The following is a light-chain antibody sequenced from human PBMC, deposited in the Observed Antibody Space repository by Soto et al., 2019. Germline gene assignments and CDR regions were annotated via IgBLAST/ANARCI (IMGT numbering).Light chain of an antibody. CDR1: SSDVGAYNY. J-gene: IGLJ1*01. CDR3: SSYTSATTYV. CDR2: DVS. V-gene: IGLV2-14*01. Sequence: QSVLTQPASVSGSPGQSITISCTGTSSDVGAYNYASWYQQYPGEAPKVIIYDVSHRPAGVSNRFSGSKSGNTASLTISGLQTQDEADYHCSSYTSATTYVFGTGTKVTVL.